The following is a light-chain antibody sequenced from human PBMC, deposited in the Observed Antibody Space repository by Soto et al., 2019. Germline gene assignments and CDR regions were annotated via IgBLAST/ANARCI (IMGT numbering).Light chain of an antibody. CDR1: SSDVGGYNY. V-gene: IGLV2-8*01. CDR2: EVT. Sequence: QSALTQPPSASGSPGQSVTISCTGTSSDVGGYNYVSWYQQHPGKAPKLIIYEVTKRPSGVPARFSGSKAGNTASLTVSGLQAEDEADYYCSSHAGIINVVFGGGTKLTVL. J-gene: IGLJ3*02. CDR3: SSHAGIINVV.